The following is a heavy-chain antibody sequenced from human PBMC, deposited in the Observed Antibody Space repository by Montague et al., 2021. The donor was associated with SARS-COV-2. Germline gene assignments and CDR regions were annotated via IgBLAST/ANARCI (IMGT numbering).Heavy chain of an antibody. CDR3: ATTGGPTTVAGPFDY. CDR1: GGSISSGGYY. J-gene: IGHJ4*02. D-gene: IGHD6-19*01. Sequence: SETLSLTCTVSGGSISSGGYYWDWIRQPPGMGLEWIGTIYYSGSTDYNPSHKSRVTISVDTSRNQFSLKVSSVTAADTAVYYCATTGGPTTVAGPFDYWGQGTPVTVSS. CDR2: IYYSGST. V-gene: IGHV4-39*01.